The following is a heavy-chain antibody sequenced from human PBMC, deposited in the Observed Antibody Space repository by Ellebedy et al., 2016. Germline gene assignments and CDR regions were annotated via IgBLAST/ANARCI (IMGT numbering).Heavy chain of an antibody. Sequence: GESLKISCAASGFTFSNAWMSWVRQAPGKGLEWVGPIKSKTDGGTADYAAPVKGRFTISRDDSKNIAYLQMNSLKTEDSAVYYCTRDNLDYGDYGAYWGQGTLVTVSS. CDR2: IKSKTDGGTA. V-gene: IGHV3-15*01. CDR1: GFTFSNAW. D-gene: IGHD4-17*01. CDR3: TRDNLDYGDYGAY. J-gene: IGHJ4*02.